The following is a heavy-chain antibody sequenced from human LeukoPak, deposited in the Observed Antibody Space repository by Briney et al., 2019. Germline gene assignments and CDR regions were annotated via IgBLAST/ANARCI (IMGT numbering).Heavy chain of an antibody. Sequence: SETLSLTCTVSGGSISSSSYYWGWIRQPPGKGLEWIGSIYYSGSTNYNPSLKSRVTISVDTSKNQFSLKLSSVTAADTAVYYCARGVYYGSGSIYYFDYWGQGTLVTVSS. V-gene: IGHV4-39*07. D-gene: IGHD3-10*01. CDR3: ARGVYYGSGSIYYFDY. CDR1: GGSISSSSYY. CDR2: IYYSGST. J-gene: IGHJ4*02.